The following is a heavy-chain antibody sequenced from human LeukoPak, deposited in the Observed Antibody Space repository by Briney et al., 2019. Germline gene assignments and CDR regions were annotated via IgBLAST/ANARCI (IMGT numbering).Heavy chain of an antibody. Sequence: GGSLRLSCAASGFTFSAYAMSWVRQAPGKGLEWVSSITVSGGRSYYADSVKGRFTISRDNSKSTLYLQMSDLRAEDTALYYCAKRGVNYDSSGNDCWGQGTLVTVSS. CDR1: GFTFSAYA. CDR3: AKRGVNYDSSGNDC. V-gene: IGHV3-23*01. CDR2: ITVSGGRS. J-gene: IGHJ4*02. D-gene: IGHD3-22*01.